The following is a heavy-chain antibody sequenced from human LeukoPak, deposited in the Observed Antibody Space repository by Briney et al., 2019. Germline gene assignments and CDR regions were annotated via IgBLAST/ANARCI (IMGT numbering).Heavy chain of an antibody. CDR1: GGSISSYY. CDR2: IYYSGST. J-gene: IGHJ4*02. Sequence: SETLSLTCTVSGGSISSYYWSWIRQPPGKGLEWIGSIYYSGSTYYNPSLKSRVTISVDTSKNQFSLKLSSVTAADTAVYYCARGITMIVVVPYYFDYWGQGTLVTVSS. D-gene: IGHD3-22*01. V-gene: IGHV4-59*12. CDR3: ARGITMIVVVPYYFDY.